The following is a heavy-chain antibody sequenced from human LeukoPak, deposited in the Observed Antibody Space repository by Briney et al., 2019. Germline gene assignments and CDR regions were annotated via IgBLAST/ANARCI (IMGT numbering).Heavy chain of an antibody. J-gene: IGHJ3*02. CDR2: ISYSSTYI. V-gene: IGHV3-21*01. Sequence: GGSLRLSCAASGFTFDDYGMSWVRQAPGKGLEWVSSISYSSTYIYYADSVKGRFTISRDNAKNSLYLQMNSLRAEDTAVYYCARDKTGTNDAFDIWGLGTMVTVSS. CDR1: GFTFDDYG. D-gene: IGHD1-7*01. CDR3: ARDKTGTNDAFDI.